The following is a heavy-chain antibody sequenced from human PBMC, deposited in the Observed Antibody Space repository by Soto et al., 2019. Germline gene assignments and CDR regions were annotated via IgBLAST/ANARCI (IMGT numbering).Heavy chain of an antibody. CDR2: FWYDASGQ. D-gene: IGHD3-10*01. CDR3: ARDFLRGGPSPDS. V-gene: IGHV3-33*08. J-gene: IGHJ5*01. CDR1: GFNFTSYN. Sequence: GGSLILSWTTSGFNFTSYNMHWVSQAPGKGLEWVATFWYDASGQKYADSVKGRFTISRDNAKNSLFLQMNSLRADDTAVYYCARDFLRGGPSPDSWGQGTKVTGSS.